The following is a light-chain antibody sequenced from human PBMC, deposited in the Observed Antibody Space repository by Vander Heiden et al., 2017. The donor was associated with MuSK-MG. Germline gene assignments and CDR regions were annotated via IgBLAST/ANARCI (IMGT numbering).Light chain of an antibody. CDR3: QQYYSPPRT. V-gene: IGKV1-39*01. Sequence: DFQMTHSPSSLSASVGDRVTITCQASQSISSYLNWYQQKPGKAPKLLIYAASSLQSGVPSRFSGSGSGTDFTLTISSLQPEDIATYYCQQYYSPPRTFGGGTKVEIK. J-gene: IGKJ4*02. CDR2: AAS. CDR1: QSISSY.